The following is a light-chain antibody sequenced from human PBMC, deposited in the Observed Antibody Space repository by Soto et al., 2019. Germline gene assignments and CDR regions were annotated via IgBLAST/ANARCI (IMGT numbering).Light chain of an antibody. CDR2: DAS. Sequence: EIVLTQSPATLSLSPGERATPSCRASQSVSTYLAWYQQKPGQAPRLLIYDASNRAAGVPVRFSGSGSGTDFTLTISSVEPDDFAVYYCQQRSNWPPITFGQGTRLEIK. CDR1: QSVSTY. V-gene: IGKV3-11*01. J-gene: IGKJ5*01. CDR3: QQRSNWPPIT.